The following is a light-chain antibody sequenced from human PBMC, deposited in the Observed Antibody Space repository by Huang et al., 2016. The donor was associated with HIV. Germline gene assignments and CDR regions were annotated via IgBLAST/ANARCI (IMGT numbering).Light chain of an antibody. CDR2: DAS. CDR1: QSVNTY. J-gene: IGKJ4*01. CDR3: QQRSNWPLT. Sequence: EVVSTQSPATLSLSPGERATLSCKASQSVNTYLAWYQQKPGQAPRLLIYDASNRATGSPVRFSGRGSGTDFTLTISSLFTEDFAVYYCQQRSNWPLTFGGGTKVEIK. V-gene: IGKV3-11*01.